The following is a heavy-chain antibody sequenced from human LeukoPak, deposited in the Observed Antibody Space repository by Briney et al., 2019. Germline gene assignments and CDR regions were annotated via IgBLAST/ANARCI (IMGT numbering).Heavy chain of an antibody. CDR2: MNPNSGDT. CDR3: ARDAYYYDSSGYLIDY. Sequence: ASVKVSCKASGYTFTNYDINWVRQATGQGLEWMGWMNPNSGDTGYAQKFQGRVTMTRDTSTSTAYMELRSLRSDDTAVYYCARDAYYYDSSGYLIDYWGQGTLVTVSS. J-gene: IGHJ4*02. V-gene: IGHV1-8*02. CDR1: GYTFTNYD. D-gene: IGHD3-22*01.